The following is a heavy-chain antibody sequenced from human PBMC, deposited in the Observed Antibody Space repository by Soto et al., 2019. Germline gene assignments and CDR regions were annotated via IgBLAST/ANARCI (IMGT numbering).Heavy chain of an antibody. CDR3: ATDPITGTATRSALWY. CDR2: FDPEDGET. D-gene: IGHD1-20*01. Sequence: ASVKVSCKVSGYTLTELSMHWVRQAPGKGLEWMGGFDPEDGETIYAQKFQGRVTVTEDTSTDTAYMELSSLRSEDTAVYYCATDPITGTATRSALWYWGQGILVTVSS. V-gene: IGHV1-24*01. CDR1: GYTLTELS. J-gene: IGHJ4*02.